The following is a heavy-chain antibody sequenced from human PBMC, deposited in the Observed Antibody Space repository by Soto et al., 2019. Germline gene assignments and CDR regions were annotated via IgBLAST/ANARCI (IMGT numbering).Heavy chain of an antibody. CDR3: ARTTAVPNTLRSRYFFDY. CDR1: GGSVSNKTYY. Sequence: SETLSLTCSVSGGSVSNKTYYWGWIRQPPGKGLEWIGYVYYSGTTNYNPSLKSRVTISVDLSKNQFSLRLSSVTTADTALYYCARTTAVPNTLRSRYFFDYWGQGTLVTVSS. J-gene: IGHJ4*02. V-gene: IGHV4-61*01. D-gene: IGHD4-17*01. CDR2: VYYSGTT.